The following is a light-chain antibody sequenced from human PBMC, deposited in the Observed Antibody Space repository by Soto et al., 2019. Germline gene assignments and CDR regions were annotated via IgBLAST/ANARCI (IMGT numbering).Light chain of an antibody. Sequence: DIQMTQSPSSLSASVGDRVTITCRASQGISNYFAWYQQKPGKVPKLLIYATSTLQSGVPSRFSGSGSGTDFTLTISSLHPEDVATYYCQKYNSAPITFVPGTKVDIK. CDR1: QGISNY. J-gene: IGKJ3*01. CDR3: QKYNSAPIT. CDR2: ATS. V-gene: IGKV1-27*01.